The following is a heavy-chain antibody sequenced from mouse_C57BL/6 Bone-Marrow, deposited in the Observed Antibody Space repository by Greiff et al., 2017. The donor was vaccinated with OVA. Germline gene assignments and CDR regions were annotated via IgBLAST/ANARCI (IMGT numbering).Heavy chain of an antibody. CDR3: TRLGRLRRGDY. CDR1: GFTFSDAW. CDR2: IRNKANNHAT. Sequence: EVHLVESGGGLVQPGGSMKLSCAASGFTFSDAWMDWVRQSPEKGLEWVAEIRNKANNHATYYAESVKGRFTISRDDSKSSVYLQMNSLRAEDTGIYYCTRLGRLRRGDYWGQGTSVTVSS. D-gene: IGHD2-4*01. V-gene: IGHV6-6*01. J-gene: IGHJ4*01.